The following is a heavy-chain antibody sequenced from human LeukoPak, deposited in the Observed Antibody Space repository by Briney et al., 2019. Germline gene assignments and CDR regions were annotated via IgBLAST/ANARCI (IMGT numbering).Heavy chain of an antibody. CDR2: ISSSSSYI. V-gene: IGHV3-21*01. J-gene: IGHJ6*03. CDR1: GFTFSSHS. CDR3: ARADDNYYYYYMDV. Sequence: GGSLRLSCAASGFTFSSHSMNWVRQAPGKGLEWVSSISSSSSYIYYADSMKGRFTISRDNAKNSLYLQMNSLRAEDTAVYYCARADDNYYYYYMDVWGEGTTVTVSS. D-gene: IGHD1-1*01.